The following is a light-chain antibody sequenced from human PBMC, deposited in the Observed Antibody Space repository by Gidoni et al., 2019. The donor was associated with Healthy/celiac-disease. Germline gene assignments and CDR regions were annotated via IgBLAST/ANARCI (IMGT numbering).Light chain of an antibody. V-gene: IGKV4-1*01. CDR1: QSVLYSSNNQNY. CDR3: QQYYSTPRT. Sequence: DIVRTQAPDCLAGSLGERATINCKSSQSVLYSSNNQNYLAWYQQKPGQPPKLLIYWASTRESGVPDRFSGSGSGTDFTLTISSLQAEDVAVSYCQQYYSTPRTFGQGTKVEIK. J-gene: IGKJ1*01. CDR2: WAS.